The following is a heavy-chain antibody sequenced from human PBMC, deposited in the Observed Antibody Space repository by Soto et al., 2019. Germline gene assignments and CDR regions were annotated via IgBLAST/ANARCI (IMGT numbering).Heavy chain of an antibody. CDR2: IYWNDDK. D-gene: IGHD6-25*01. V-gene: IGHV2-5*01. Sequence: GPTLVNPTQTLTLTCTFSGFSLRTSGVGVGWIRQPPGKAPEWLALIYWNDDKRYSPSLKSRLTITKDTSKNQVVLTMTDMDPVDTGTYYCAQRLGSRGSFDYWGQGSLVTVSS. CDR1: GFSLRTSGVG. J-gene: IGHJ4*02. CDR3: AQRLGSRGSFDY.